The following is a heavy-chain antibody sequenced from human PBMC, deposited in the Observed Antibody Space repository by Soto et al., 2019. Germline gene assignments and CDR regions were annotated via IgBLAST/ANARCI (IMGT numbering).Heavy chain of an antibody. CDR1: GFTFSSYS. Sequence: QPGGSLRLSCAASGFTFSSYSMNWVRQAPGKGLEWVSYISSSSSTIYYADSVKGRFTISRDNAKNSLYLQMNSLRAEDTAVYYCVKGEYYYDGSAYYPFDYWGQGRMVTVSS. V-gene: IGHV3-48*01. J-gene: IGHJ4*02. D-gene: IGHD3-22*01. CDR3: VKGEYYYDGSAYYPFDY. CDR2: ISSSSSTI.